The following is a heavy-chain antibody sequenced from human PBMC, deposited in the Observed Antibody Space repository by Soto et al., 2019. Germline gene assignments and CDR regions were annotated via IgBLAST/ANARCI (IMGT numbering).Heavy chain of an antibody. J-gene: IGHJ3*02. CDR3: ARGTNYDSSGYYARRGAFDI. D-gene: IGHD3-22*01. CDR1: GGSFSGYY. V-gene: IGHV4-34*01. CDR2: INHSGST. Sequence: QVQLQQWGAGLLKPSETLSLTCAVYGGSFSGYYWSWIRQPPGKGLEWIGEINHSGSTNYNPSLKKRVTISVDTSKNQFSLKLSSVTAADTAVYYCARGTNYDSSGYYARRGAFDIWGQGTMVTVSS.